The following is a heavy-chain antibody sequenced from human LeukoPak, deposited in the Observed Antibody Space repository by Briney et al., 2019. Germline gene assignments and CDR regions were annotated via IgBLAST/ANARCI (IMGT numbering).Heavy chain of an antibody. D-gene: IGHD3-10*01. J-gene: IGHJ4*02. Sequence: GGSLRLSCAASGFTFSNYAMHWVRLAPGKGLEWVSAISGSGTGTYYADSVRGRFTISRDNSENTLYLQMNSLRAEDTALYYCAKEPASGSCFDYWGQGTLVTVPS. CDR3: AKEPASGSCFDY. V-gene: IGHV3-23*01. CDR2: ISGSGTGT. CDR1: GFTFSNYA.